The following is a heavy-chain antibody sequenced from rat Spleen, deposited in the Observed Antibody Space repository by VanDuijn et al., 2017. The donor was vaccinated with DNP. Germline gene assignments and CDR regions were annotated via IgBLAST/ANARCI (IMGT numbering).Heavy chain of an antibody. CDR1: GFTFSDYY. CDR3: ASWAPIAPISTSNY. J-gene: IGHJ2*01. V-gene: IGHV5-20*01. Sequence: EVQLEESGGGLVQPGRSLKLSCAASGFTFSDYYMAWVRQAPTKGLEWVAYIRYDGGGTYYSDSVKGRFTISRNNAEKTVHLQMNSLRSEDTATYYCASWAPIAPISTSNYWGQGVMVTVSS. CDR2: IRYDGGGT. D-gene: IGHD1-2*01.